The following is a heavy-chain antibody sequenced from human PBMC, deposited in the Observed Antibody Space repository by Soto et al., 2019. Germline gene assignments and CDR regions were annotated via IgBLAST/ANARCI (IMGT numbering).Heavy chain of an antibody. V-gene: IGHV4-34*01. CDR2: INHSGST. Sequence: SETLSLTCAVYGGSFSGYYWSWIRQPPGKGLEWIGEINHSGSTNYNPSLKSRVTISVDTSKNQFSLKLSSVTAADTAVYYCARAPRIGQIRNWGQGTLVTVSS. CDR1: GGSFSGYY. J-gene: IGHJ4*02. CDR3: ARAPRIGQIRN. D-gene: IGHD2-15*01.